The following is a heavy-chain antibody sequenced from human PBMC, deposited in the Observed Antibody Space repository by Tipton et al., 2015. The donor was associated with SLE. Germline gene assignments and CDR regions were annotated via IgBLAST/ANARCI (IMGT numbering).Heavy chain of an antibody. J-gene: IGHJ4*02. Sequence: QLVQSGAEVKKPGASVKVSCKASGYTFTSYGISWVRQAPGQALEWMGWITLFNGNSNYAQKFQDRLIITRDRSMSTAYMELRSLRSEDTAMYYCAIVSSGSYPLDYWGQGTLVTVSS. CDR1: GYTFTSYG. V-gene: IGHV1-45*02. CDR3: AIVSSGSYPLDY. D-gene: IGHD3-10*01. CDR2: ITLFNGNS.